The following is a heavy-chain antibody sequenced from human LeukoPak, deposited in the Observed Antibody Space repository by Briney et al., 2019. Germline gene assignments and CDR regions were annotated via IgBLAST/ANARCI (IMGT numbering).Heavy chain of an antibody. D-gene: IGHD3-10*02. V-gene: IGHV3-21*01. CDR2: ISSSSSYI. Sequence: GGSLRLSCAASGFTFNNYEMNWVRQAPGKGLEWVSSISSSSSYIYYADSVKGRFTISRDNAKNSLYLQMNSLRAEDTAVYYCAELGITMIGGVWGKGTTVTISS. CDR1: GFTFNNYE. CDR3: AELGITMIGGV. J-gene: IGHJ6*04.